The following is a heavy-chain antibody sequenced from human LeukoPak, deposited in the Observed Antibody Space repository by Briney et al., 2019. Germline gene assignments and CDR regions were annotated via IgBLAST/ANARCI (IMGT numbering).Heavy chain of an antibody. V-gene: IGHV3-7*01. J-gene: IGHJ4*02. D-gene: IGHD5-18*01. Sequence: GGSLRLSCAASGFRFSNYWMHWVRQAPGKGLEWVANIKEDGSDKYYVDSVKGRFTISRDNAKNSLYLQMNSLRAEDTAVYYCATLEVDTAMVRWGQGTLVTVSS. CDR2: IKEDGSDK. CDR3: ATLEVDTAMVR. CDR1: GFRFSNYW.